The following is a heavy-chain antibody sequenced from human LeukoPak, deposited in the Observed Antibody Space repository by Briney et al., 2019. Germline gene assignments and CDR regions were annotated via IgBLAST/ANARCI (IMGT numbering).Heavy chain of an antibody. Sequence: GASVKVSCKASGYTFTGYYMHWVRQAPAQGREWMGWINPNSGGTNYAQKFQGRVTMTRDTSISTAYMELSRLRSDDTAVYYCARDVGSGWYEVFDYWGQGTLVTVSS. D-gene: IGHD6-19*01. CDR3: ARDVGSGWYEVFDY. CDR1: GYTFTGYY. V-gene: IGHV1-2*02. J-gene: IGHJ4*02. CDR2: INPNSGGT.